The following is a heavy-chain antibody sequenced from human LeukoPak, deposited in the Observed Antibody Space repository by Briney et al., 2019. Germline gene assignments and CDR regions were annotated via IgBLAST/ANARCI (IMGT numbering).Heavy chain of an antibody. CDR2: INPNSGGT. D-gene: IGHD3-3*01. V-gene: IGHV1-2*02. CDR3: ARELVPRITIFGVVIGLRYYYYGMDV. J-gene: IGHJ6*02. Sequence: ASVKVSCKASGYXFTGYYIHWVRQAPGQGLEWMGWINPNSGGTNYAQKFQGRVTMTRDTSISTAYMELSRLRSDDTAVYYCARELVPRITIFGVVIGLRYYYYGMDVWGQGTTVTVSS. CDR1: GYXFTGYY.